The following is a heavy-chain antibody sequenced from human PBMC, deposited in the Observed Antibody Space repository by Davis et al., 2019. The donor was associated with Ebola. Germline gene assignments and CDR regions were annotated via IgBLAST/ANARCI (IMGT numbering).Heavy chain of an antibody. CDR3: ATDFHPLIDY. J-gene: IGHJ4*02. CDR2: IDSTSYFI. V-gene: IGHV3-21*01. Sequence: GESLKISCAASGFSFATYSMNWVRQAPGKGLEWVASIDSTSYFIYHADSMKGRFTISRDNAKNSLYLQMNSLRAEDTAVYYCATDFHPLIDYWGRGTLVTVSS. CDR1: GFSFATYS.